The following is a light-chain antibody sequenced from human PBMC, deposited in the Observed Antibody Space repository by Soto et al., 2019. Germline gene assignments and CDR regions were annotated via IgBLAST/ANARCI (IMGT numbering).Light chain of an antibody. CDR3: QQYDEYPYT. CDR1: QNISHW. Sequence: DIQMTQSPSTLSASVGDRVTFVCRASQNISHWLAWYQKRPGKAPKLLIYDASTLESGVPSTFSGSGSGTEFSLIISSLQPDDFATYYCQQYDEYPYTFGQGTRLEIK. V-gene: IGKV1-5*02. CDR2: DAS. J-gene: IGKJ5*01.